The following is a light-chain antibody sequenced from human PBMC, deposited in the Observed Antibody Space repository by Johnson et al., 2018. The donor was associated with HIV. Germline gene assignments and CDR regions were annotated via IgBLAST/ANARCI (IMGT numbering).Light chain of an antibody. Sequence: QPVLTQPPSLSAAPGQKVTVSCSGSSSNIGNKDVSWYQQLPGAAPKLLIYENNKRPSGIPDRFSGSKSGTSATLGITGLQPGDEADYYCGTWDSSLSASYVFGTGTKVTVL. CDR3: GTWDSSLSASYV. V-gene: IGLV1-51*02. J-gene: IGLJ1*01. CDR1: SSNIGNKD. CDR2: ENN.